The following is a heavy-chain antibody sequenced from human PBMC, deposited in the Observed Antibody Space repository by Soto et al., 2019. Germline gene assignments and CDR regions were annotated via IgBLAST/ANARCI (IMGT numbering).Heavy chain of an antibody. J-gene: IGHJ5*02. V-gene: IGHV5-51*01. D-gene: IGHD6-13*01. CDR3: ARHNRYSSTWFEGWFDP. Sequence: GESLKISCQGSGYSFTNYWVGWVSQIPGRGLEWMGIIHPGDSDTRYSPFFQGQVTISADKSISTAYLQWSSLKASDTAMYYCARHNRYSSTWFEGWFDPWGQGTRVTVSS. CDR1: GYSFTNYW. CDR2: IHPGDSDT.